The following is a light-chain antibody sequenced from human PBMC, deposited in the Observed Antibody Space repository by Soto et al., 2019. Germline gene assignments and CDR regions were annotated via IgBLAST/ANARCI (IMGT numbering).Light chain of an antibody. Sequence: QSALTQPRSVSGSPGQSVTISCTGTSSDIGGYNYVSWYQQHPGKAPKLMIYTVTKRPSGVPDRFSGSKSDNTAYLTISGLQADDEADYYCCSCEGSSSYVFGTGTKVTVL. V-gene: IGLV2-11*01. J-gene: IGLJ1*01. CDR3: CSCEGSSSYV. CDR2: TVT. CDR1: SSDIGGYNY.